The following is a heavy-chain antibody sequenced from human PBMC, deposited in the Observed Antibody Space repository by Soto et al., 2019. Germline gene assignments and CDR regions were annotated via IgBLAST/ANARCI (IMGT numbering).Heavy chain of an antibody. CDR1: GGSITSYY. CDR3: ARESAGSHKNNCFDP. CDR2: IHYSGNT. J-gene: IGHJ5*02. V-gene: IGHV4-59*01. Sequence: QVQLQESGPGLVKPSETLSLTCTVSGGSITSYYWSWVRQPPGQGLEWIGFIHYSGNTKYNPSLKSRVTISLDPSQNQLSLKLRSVTAADTAVYYCARESAGSHKNNCFDPWGQGTLVTVAS.